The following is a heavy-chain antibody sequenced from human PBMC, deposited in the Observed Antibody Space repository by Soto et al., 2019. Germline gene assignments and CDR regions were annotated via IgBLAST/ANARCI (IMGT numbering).Heavy chain of an antibody. V-gene: IGHV3-30*04. D-gene: IGHD6-19*01. J-gene: IGHJ4*02. CDR1: GFSFTHYT. CDR2: MSYDGANE. Sequence: GSLRLSCAASGFSFTHYTSNWVRQSPGKGLEWVAVMSYDGANEYYADPVKGRFTISRDNSKTTVYLQMDSLTPEDTDLYYCARKWGTYSSASLDYWGLGTLVTVSS. CDR3: ARKWGTYSSASLDY.